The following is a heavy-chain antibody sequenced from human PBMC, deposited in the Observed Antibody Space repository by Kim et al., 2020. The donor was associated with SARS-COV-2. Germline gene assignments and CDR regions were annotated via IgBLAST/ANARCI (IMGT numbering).Heavy chain of an antibody. V-gene: IGHV1-69*04. Sequence: TSAQKFQGRVTITADKSTGTAYMELSSLRSEDTAVYYCARGRDFSGLDVWGQGTTVTVSS. D-gene: IGHD3-3*01. CDR3: ARGRDFSGLDV. J-gene: IGHJ6*02.